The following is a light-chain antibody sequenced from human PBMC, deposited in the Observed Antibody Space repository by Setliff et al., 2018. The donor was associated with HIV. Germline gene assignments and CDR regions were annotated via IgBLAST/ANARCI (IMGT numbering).Light chain of an antibody. V-gene: IGLV2-11*01. CDR2: DVS. Sequence: QSVLTQPRSVSGSPGQSVTISCTGTSSDVGGYNYVSWYQQHPGKAPKLMIYDVSKRPSGVPDRFSGSKSGNTASLTISGLQAEDEADYYCCSYAGSYTFVVFGGGTQLT. CDR1: SSDVGGYNY. J-gene: IGLJ2*01. CDR3: CSYAGSYTFVV.